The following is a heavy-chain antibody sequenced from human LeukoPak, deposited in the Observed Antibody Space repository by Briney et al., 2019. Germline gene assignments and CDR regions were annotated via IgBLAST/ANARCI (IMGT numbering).Heavy chain of an antibody. D-gene: IGHD3-16*01. CDR1: GFTFTTYW. Sequence: PGESLRLSCAASGFTFTTYWLGWVRQPPGKGLEWVANIKQDGSEKYYVDSVKGRFTLSRNNAKNSLYLEMNSLRAEDTAVYYCARDRGAYFGGAFDIWGQGTMVTVSS. CDR2: IKQDGSEK. J-gene: IGHJ3*02. CDR3: ARDRGAYFGGAFDI. V-gene: IGHV3-7*01.